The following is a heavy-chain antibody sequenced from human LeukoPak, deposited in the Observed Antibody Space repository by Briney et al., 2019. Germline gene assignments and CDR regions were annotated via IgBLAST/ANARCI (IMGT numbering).Heavy chain of an antibody. V-gene: IGHV3-74*01. D-gene: IGHD4-17*01. CDR1: GFTFSSYW. CDR3: AKVITTVTTESAFDI. J-gene: IGHJ3*02. CDR2: INSDGSST. Sequence: GGSLRLSCAASGFTFSSYWMHWVRHAPGKGLVWVSHINSDGSSTNYADSVKGRFTISRDNAKNTLYLQMNSLRAEDTAVYYCAKVITTVTTESAFDIWGQGTMVTVSS.